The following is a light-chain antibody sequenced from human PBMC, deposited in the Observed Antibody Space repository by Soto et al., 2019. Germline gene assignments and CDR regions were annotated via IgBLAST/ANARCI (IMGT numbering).Light chain of an antibody. J-gene: IGKJ4*01. CDR1: QGISNH. CDR2: AAS. Sequence: DMQMTQSPSSVSASVGDRVTITCRASQGISNHLAWFQQKPGKAPKLLIYAASSLQTGVPSRFSGSGSGTDFTLTITSMQPDDVAAYYCQQDNSFPPGLTFGGGTKVEI. V-gene: IGKV1-12*01. CDR3: QQDNSFPPGLT.